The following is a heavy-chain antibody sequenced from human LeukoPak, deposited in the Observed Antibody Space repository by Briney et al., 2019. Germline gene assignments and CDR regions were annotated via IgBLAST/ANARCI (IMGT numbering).Heavy chain of an antibody. CDR3: ASPYYYDSSGYYDAFDI. CDR2: IIPILGIA. Sequence: SVKVSCKASGGTFSSYAISWVRQAPGQGLEWMGRIIPILGIANYAQKFQGRVTITADKSTSTAYMELSSLRAEDTAVYYCASPYYYDSSGYYDAFDIWGQGTMVTVSS. CDR1: GGTFSSYA. D-gene: IGHD3-22*01. J-gene: IGHJ3*02. V-gene: IGHV1-69*04.